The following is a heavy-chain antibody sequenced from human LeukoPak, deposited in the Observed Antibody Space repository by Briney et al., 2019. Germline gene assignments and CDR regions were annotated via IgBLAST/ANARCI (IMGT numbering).Heavy chain of an antibody. V-gene: IGHV4-34*01. D-gene: IGHD2-15*01. CDR1: GGSFSGYY. CDR2: INHSGST. Sequence: PSETLSLTCAVYGGSFSGYYWSWIRQPPGKGLEWIGEINHSGSTNYNPSLKSRVTISVETSKNQFSLKLSSVTAADTAVYYCARPRYCSGGSCYPGRFYYYGMDVWGQGTTVTVSS. CDR3: ARPRYCSGGSCYPGRFYYYGMDV. J-gene: IGHJ6*02.